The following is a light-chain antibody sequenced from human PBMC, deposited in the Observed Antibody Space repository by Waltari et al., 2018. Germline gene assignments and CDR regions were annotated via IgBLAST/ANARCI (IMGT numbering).Light chain of an antibody. CDR3: QQYNSYWT. V-gene: IGKV1-5*03. CDR1: QTITNW. Sequence: DIQMTQSPSTLSASVGDRVTITCRASQTITNWLAWYQQKPGEAPKLLIYKASTLDMGVPSRFSGSGSGTEFTLTISSLQPDDFATYYCQQYNSYWTFGQGTKVEIK. CDR2: KAS. J-gene: IGKJ1*01.